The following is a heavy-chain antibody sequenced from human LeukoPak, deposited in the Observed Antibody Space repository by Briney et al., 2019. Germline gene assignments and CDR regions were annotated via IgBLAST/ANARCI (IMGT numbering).Heavy chain of an antibody. CDR3: AVCVAPNWFDP. CDR1: GYTFTSYG. CDR2: ISAYNGNT. V-gene: IGHV1-18*01. D-gene: IGHD5-12*01. J-gene: IGHJ5*02. Sequence: EASVKVSCKSSGYTFTSYGISWVRQAPGQGLEWVGWISAYNGNTNYTQKLQGRVTMTTDTSTSTAYMELRSLRSDDTAVYYCAVCVAPNWFDPWGQGKLVTVSS.